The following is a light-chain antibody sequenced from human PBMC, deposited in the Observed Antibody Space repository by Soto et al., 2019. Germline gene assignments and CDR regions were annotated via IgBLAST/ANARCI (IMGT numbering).Light chain of an antibody. CDR2: GNS. V-gene: IGLV1-40*01. CDR1: SSNIGAGYD. Sequence: QSVLTQPPSVSGAPGQRVTISCTGSSSNIGAGYDVHWYQQLPGTAPKLLIYGNSNRPSVVPDRFSGSKSGTSACLAITGLQAEDEAEYYCQSYDTSLSGSVFGGGTKVTVL. J-gene: IGLJ2*01. CDR3: QSYDTSLSGSV.